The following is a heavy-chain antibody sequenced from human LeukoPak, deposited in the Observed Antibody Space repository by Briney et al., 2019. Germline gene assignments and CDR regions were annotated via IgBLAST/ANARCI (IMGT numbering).Heavy chain of an antibody. CDR2: IYWNDDK. J-gene: IGHJ4*02. CDR3: ARILYGDYHFDY. CDR1: GFSLSSSGVG. V-gene: IGHV2-5*01. D-gene: IGHD4-17*01. Sequence: SGPTLVKPSQTLTLTCTFSGFSLSSSGVGVGWIRQPPGKALEWLALIYWNDDKRYSPSLKSRLTITKDTSKNQVVLTMTNMDPVDTATYYCARILYGDYHFDYWGQGTLVTVSS.